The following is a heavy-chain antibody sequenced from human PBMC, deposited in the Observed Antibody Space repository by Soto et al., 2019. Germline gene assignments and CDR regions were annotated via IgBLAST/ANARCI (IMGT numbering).Heavy chain of an antibody. J-gene: IGHJ4*02. D-gene: IGHD2-15*01. CDR3: ARDGYCSGGSCYSVPVFDY. V-gene: IGHV3-33*01. CDR2: IWYDGSNK. CDR1: GFTFSSYG. Sequence: GGSLRLSCAAAGFTFSSYGMHWVRQAPGKGLEWVAVIWYDGSNKYYADSVKGRFTISRDNSKNTLYLQMNSLRAEDTAVYYCARDGYCSGGSCYSVPVFDYWGQGT.